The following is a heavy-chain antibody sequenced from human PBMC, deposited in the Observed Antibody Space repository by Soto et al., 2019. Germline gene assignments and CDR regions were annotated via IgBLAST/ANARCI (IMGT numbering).Heavy chain of an antibody. CDR3: ARGSNYGDFVENWFDP. J-gene: IGHJ5*02. V-gene: IGHV3-11*01. CDR1: GFSFSDYY. D-gene: IGHD2-21*02. CDR2: ISSGGVTK. Sequence: QEQLVESGGGLVKAGGSLRLSCAVSGFSFSDYYMSWIRQAPGKGLEWVAYISSGGVTKDYGDSVKGRFTLSRDNAKNSLYLQMNSLRVEDTAVYYCARGSNYGDFVENWFDPWGQGTLVTVSS.